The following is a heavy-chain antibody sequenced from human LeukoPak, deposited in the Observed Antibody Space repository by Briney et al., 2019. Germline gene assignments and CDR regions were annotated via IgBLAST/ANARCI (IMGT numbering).Heavy chain of an antibody. CDR2: ISDSGGRT. CDR1: GLTFSNYA. Sequence: GGSLRLSCAVSGLTFSNYAMSWVRQAPGKGLEWVSAISDSGGRTYYADSVKGRFTISRDNSKNTLYLQMNNLRAKDTAVYYCARDRMVYAIWGQGTLVTVSS. V-gene: IGHV3-23*01. CDR3: ARDRMVYAI. D-gene: IGHD2-8*01. J-gene: IGHJ4*02.